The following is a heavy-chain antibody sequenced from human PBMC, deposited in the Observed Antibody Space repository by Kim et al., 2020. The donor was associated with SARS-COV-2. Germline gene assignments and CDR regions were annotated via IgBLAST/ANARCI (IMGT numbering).Heavy chain of an antibody. CDR3: TTDPTISGSYYYSFRPIMTTGRYLDDY. J-gene: IGHJ4*02. Sequence: GGSLRLSCAASGFTFSNAWMSWVRQAPGKGLEWVGRIKSKTDGGTTDYAAPVKGRFTISRDDSKNTLYLQMNSLKTEDTAVYYCTTDPTISGSYYYSFRPIMTTGRYLDDYWGQGTLVTVSS. CDR1: GFTFSNAW. D-gene: IGHD1-26*01. CDR2: IKSKTDGGTT. V-gene: IGHV3-15*01.